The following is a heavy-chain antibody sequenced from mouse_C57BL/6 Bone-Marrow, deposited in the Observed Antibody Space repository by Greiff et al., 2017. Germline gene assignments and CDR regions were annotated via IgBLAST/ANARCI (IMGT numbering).Heavy chain of an antibody. Sequence: VQLQQPGAELVKPGASVKLSCKASGYTFTSYWMQWVKQRPGQGLEWIGEIDPSDSYTNYNQKFKGKATVTVDTSSSTAYMQLSSLTSEDSAVYYCARYYGSRVEFDYWGQGTTLTVSS. CDR2: IDPSDSYT. J-gene: IGHJ2*01. V-gene: IGHV1-50*01. D-gene: IGHD1-1*01. CDR1: GYTFTSYW. CDR3: ARYYGSRVEFDY.